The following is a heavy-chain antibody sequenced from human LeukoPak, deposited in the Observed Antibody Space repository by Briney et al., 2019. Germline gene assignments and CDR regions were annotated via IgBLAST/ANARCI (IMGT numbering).Heavy chain of an antibody. Sequence: GGSLRLSCAASGFTFSDYYMSWIRQAPGKGLEWVSYISSSGSTIYYADSVKGRFTISRDNAKNSLYLQMNSLRAEDTAVYYCARDQAAAGTIWFDPWGQGTLVTVST. CDR1: GFTFSDYY. V-gene: IGHV3-11*04. CDR3: ARDQAAAGTIWFDP. CDR2: ISSSGSTI. J-gene: IGHJ5*02. D-gene: IGHD6-13*01.